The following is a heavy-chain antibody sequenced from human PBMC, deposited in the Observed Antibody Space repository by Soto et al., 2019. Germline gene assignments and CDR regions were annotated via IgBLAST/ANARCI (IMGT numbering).Heavy chain of an antibody. J-gene: IGHJ4*02. D-gene: IGHD6-6*01. CDR2: IYYSGST. CDR1: GGSISSYY. CDR3: ARTIGQQLAFFDY. Sequence: PSETLSLTXTVSGGSISSYYWSWIRQPPGKGPEWIGYIYYSGSTNYNPSLKSRVTISVDTSKNQFSLKLSSVTAADTAVYYCARTIGQQLAFFDYWGQGTLVTVSS. V-gene: IGHV4-59*01.